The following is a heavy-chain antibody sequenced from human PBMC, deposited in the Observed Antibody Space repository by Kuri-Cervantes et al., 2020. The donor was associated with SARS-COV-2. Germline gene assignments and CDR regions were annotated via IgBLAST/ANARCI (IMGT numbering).Heavy chain of an antibody. CDR3: AKVGLSFDY. J-gene: IGHJ4*02. CDR1: GFTFSSFA. V-gene: IGHV3-23*01. CDR2: ISGSGVGT. Sequence: SLKISCAASGFTFSSFAMSWVRQAPGKGLEWVSSISGSGVGTYYADSVKGRFTISRDNSKNTLYLQMNSLRAEDSALYYCAKVGLSFDYWGQGTLVTVSS. D-gene: IGHD2/OR15-2a*01.